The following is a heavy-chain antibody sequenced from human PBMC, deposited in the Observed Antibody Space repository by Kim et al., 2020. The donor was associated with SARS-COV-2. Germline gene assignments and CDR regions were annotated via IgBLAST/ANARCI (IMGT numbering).Heavy chain of an antibody. CDR3: ARARRGIVVDAFDI. Sequence: SETLSLTCTVSGGSISSGGYYWSWIRQHAGKGLEWIGYIYYSGSTYYNPSLKSRVTISVDTSKNQFSLKLSSVTAADTAVYYCARARRGIVVDAFDIWGQGTMVTVSS. D-gene: IGHD6-19*01. V-gene: IGHV4-31*03. J-gene: IGHJ3*02. CDR2: IYYSGST. CDR1: GGSISSGGYY.